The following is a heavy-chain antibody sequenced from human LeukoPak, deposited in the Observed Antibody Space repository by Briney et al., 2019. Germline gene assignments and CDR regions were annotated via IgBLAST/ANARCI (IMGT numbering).Heavy chain of an antibody. J-gene: IGHJ4*02. D-gene: IGHD6-13*01. V-gene: IGHV3-23*01. CDR2: ISGSGGST. Sequence: PGGSLRLSCAASGFTFSSYAMSWVRQALGKGLEWVSAISGSGGSTYYADSVKGRFTISRDNSKNTLYLQMNSLRAEDTAVYYCAKDRGYSSPRQAFDYWGQGTLVTVSS. CDR3: AKDRGYSSPRQAFDY. CDR1: GFTFSSYA.